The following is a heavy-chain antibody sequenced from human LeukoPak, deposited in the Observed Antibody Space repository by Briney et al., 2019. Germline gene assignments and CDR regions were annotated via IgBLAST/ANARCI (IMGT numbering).Heavy chain of an antibody. J-gene: IGHJ4*02. Sequence: AASVKVSCKASVGTFSSYAISWVRQAPGQGLEWMGRIIPILGIANYAQKFQGRVTITADKSTSTAYMELSSLRSEDTAVYYCSGSSAQIFYFDYWGQGTLVTVSS. CDR3: SGSSAQIFYFDY. CDR2: IIPILGIA. CDR1: VGTFSSYA. V-gene: IGHV1-69*04. D-gene: IGHD2-2*01.